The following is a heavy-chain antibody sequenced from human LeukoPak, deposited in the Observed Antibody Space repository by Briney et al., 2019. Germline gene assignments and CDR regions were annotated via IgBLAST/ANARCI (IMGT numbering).Heavy chain of an antibody. CDR2: ISSSDSTI. J-gene: IGHJ4*02. Sequence: GGSLRLSCAASGFTFSSYEMNWVRQAPGKGLEWVSYISSSDSTIYFADSVKGRFTISRDNAKNSLYLQMNSLRAEDTAVYYCAKDNSISLGDLSSKFDYWGQGTLVTVSS. V-gene: IGHV3-48*03. CDR1: GFTFSSYE. CDR3: AKDNSISLGDLSSKFDY. D-gene: IGHD3-16*02.